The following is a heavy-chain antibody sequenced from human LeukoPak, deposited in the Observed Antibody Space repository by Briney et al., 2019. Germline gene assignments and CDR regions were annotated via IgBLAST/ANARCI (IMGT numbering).Heavy chain of an antibody. J-gene: IGHJ6*03. CDR1: GGSISSGGYY. Sequence: SETLSLTCTVSGGSISSGGYYWSWIRQPAGKGLEYLGRIHSSGSTNYNPSLKSRVTISVDTSKNQFSLKLSSVTAADTAVYYCARVPRSYYYYYYMDVWGKGTTVTVSS. CDR2: IHSSGST. CDR3: ARVPRSYYYYYYMDV. V-gene: IGHV4-61*10.